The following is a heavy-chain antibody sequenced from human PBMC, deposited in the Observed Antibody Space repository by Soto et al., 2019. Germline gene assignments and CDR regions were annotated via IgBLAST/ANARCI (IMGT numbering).Heavy chain of an antibody. CDR3: ARVENGGASCYPGGPLSGWKDY. CDR2: ISYDGSNK. J-gene: IGHJ4*02. Sequence: GGSLRLSCAASGFTFSSYAMHWVRQAPGKGLEWVAVISYDGSNKYYADSVKGRFTISRDNSKNTLYLQMNSLRAEDTAVYYCARVENGGASCYPGGPLSGWKDYWGQGTLVTVSS. V-gene: IGHV3-30-3*01. CDR1: GFTFSSYA. D-gene: IGHD2-15*01.